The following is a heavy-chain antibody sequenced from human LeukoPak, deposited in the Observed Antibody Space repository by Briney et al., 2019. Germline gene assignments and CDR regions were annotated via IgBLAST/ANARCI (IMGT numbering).Heavy chain of an antibody. CDR3: GLSGNYYYYYMDV. J-gene: IGHJ6*03. Sequence: SVKVSCKASGGTFRTFAMSWVRQAPGQGLEWMGGIIPIFGIPDSAQKFQGRLTITADESTTTAYMELSSLRSDDTAIYYCGLSGNYYYYYMDVWGKGTTVTISS. D-gene: IGHD6-25*01. V-gene: IGHV1-69*13. CDR2: IIPIFGIP. CDR1: GGTFRTFA.